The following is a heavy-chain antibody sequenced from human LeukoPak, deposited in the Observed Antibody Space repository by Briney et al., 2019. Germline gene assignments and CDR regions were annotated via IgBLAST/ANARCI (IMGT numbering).Heavy chain of an antibody. J-gene: IGHJ4*02. Sequence: GGSLRLSCVASGLTFSDYAMSWVRQAPGKGLEWVSGISDSGGSTYYADSVKGRRTISRDNSKNTVSLQMNNLRAEDTAVYFCARHDSFIPYWGQGTLVTVTS. D-gene: IGHD3-16*02. CDR1: GLTFSDYA. V-gene: IGHV3-23*01. CDR3: ARHDSFIPY. CDR2: ISDSGGST.